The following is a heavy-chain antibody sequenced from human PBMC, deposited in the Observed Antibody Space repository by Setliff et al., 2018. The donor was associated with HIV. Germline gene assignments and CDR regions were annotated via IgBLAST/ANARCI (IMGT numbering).Heavy chain of an antibody. V-gene: IGHV4-59*11. CDR3: ARTRGYSYGTLAGFDY. J-gene: IGHJ4*01. D-gene: IGHD5-18*01. CDR1: GASIRGQY. CDR2: ISYSGST. Sequence: PSETLSLTCTVSGASIRGQYWSWIRKPPGKGLEWIGYISYSGSTNYNPSLESRVAMSVDTSKQQFSLEVSSVTAADTAVYYCARTRGYSYGTLAGFDYWGRGSLVT.